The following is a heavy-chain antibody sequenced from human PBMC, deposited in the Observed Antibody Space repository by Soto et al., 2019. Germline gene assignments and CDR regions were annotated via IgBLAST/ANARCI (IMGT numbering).Heavy chain of an antibody. CDR3: VRGGYLQNPGSDA. Sequence: QVQLVESGGGVVQPGTSLRLSCAASGFSFGSHAMHWVRQAPGKGLQWVAVISYHGVNKYYTDSVRGRFTVSRDNSKNTVYLQVDSLRSEDTGVYHCVRGGYLQNPGSDAWGQGTLVTVSS. CDR2: ISYHGVNK. CDR1: GFSFGSHA. J-gene: IGHJ5*02. V-gene: IGHV3-30*04. D-gene: IGHD5-18*01.